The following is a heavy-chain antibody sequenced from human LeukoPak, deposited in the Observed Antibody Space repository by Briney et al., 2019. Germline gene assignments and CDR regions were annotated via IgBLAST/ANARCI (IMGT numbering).Heavy chain of an antibody. J-gene: IGHJ4*02. D-gene: IGHD3-16*02. Sequence: ASETLSLTCDVSGGSIDSTNWWNWVRQPPGKGLEWIGETHHDGRINYNPSLKSRVTLSVDKSKNQFSLRLNSVTAADTAMYYCARSHDHLWGNYPDYWGQGTLVTVSS. CDR3: ARSHDHLWGNYPDY. V-gene: IGHV4/OR15-8*01. CDR1: GGSIDSTNW. CDR2: THHDGRI.